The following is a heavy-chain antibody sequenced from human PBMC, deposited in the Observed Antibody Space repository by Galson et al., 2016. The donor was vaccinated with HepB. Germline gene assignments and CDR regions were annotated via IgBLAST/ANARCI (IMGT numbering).Heavy chain of an antibody. J-gene: IGHJ4*02. CDR1: GFSFSSYA. V-gene: IGHV3-23*01. CDR3: GKGVGPTTCLDY. D-gene: IGHD1-26*01. Sequence: SLRLSCAAAGFSFSSYAMSWVRQAPGKGLEWVAGIDGSGHTAYYVDSVKGRFTNSRDNSKNTLYLQMNSLRVDDTAIYYCGKGVGPTTCLDYWGQGTLVTVSS. CDR2: IDGSGHTA.